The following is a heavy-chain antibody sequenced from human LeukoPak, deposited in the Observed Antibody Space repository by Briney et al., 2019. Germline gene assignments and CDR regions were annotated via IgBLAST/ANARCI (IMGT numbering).Heavy chain of an antibody. CDR3: ARDIYGSGSYYYYYGMDV. CDR2: IKQDGSEK. CDR1: GLIASDDY. Sequence: GGSLRLSCAASGLIASDDYMSWVRQAPGKGLEWVANIKQDGSEKYYVDSVKGRFTISRDNSKNTLYLQMNSLRAEDTAVYYCARDIYGSGSYYYYYGMDVWGQGTTVTVSS. V-gene: IGHV3-7*03. D-gene: IGHD3-10*01. J-gene: IGHJ6*02.